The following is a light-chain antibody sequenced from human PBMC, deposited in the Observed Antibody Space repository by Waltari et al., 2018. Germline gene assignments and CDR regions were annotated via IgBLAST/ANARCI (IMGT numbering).Light chain of an antibody. CDR2: RSV. J-gene: IGLJ3*02. Sequence: QSVLTQSPSTSGTHGQRVTISCSGSNSNIGSNHVYWYQQLPGTAPKLLIYRSVLRPSGVPVRFSGSRSGTSASLAISGLRSEDEAHYYCFVWDDSLSGLWVFGGGTKLTVL. CDR3: FVWDDSLSGLWV. V-gene: IGLV1-47*01. CDR1: NSNIGSNH.